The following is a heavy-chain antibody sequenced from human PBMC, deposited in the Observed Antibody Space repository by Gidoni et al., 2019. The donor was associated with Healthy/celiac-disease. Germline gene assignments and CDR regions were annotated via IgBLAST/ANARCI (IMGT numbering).Heavy chain of an antibody. D-gene: IGHD3-9*01. Sequence: QVTLKESGPVLVNPTAPLTLTCTVSGFSLSNARMGVSWIRQPPGKALEWLAHIFSNDEKSYSTSLKSRLTISKDTSKSQVVLTMTNMDPVDTATYYCARMEQEDWFLYYYYMDVWGKGTTVTVSS. V-gene: IGHV2-26*01. CDR2: IFSNDEK. CDR1: GFSLSNARMG. J-gene: IGHJ6*03. CDR3: ARMEQEDWFLYYYYMDV.